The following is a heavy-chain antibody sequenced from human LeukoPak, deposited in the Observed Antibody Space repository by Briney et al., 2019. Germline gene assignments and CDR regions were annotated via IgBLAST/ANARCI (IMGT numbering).Heavy chain of an antibody. CDR3: AIIAAASTRGDY. D-gene: IGHD6-13*01. V-gene: IGHV3-74*01. CDR2: INSDGSST. J-gene: IGHJ4*02. Sequence: PGGSLRLSCAASGFTFSSYAMSWVRQAPGKGLVWVSRINSDGSSTSYADSVKGRFTISRDNAKNTLYLQMNSLRAEDTAVYYCAIIAAASTRGDYWGQGTLVTVSS. CDR1: GFTFSSYA.